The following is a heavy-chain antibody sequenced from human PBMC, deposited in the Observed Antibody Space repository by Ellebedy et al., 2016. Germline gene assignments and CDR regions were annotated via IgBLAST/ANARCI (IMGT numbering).Heavy chain of an antibody. Sequence: GESLKISCAGSGFTFSRFAMHWVRQAPGKGLEWVAVISYDGSNKDCADSVKGRFTISRDNSKNTLYLQMNTLRAEDTALYYCAKDIPSYGLTFDYWGQGTLVTVSS. CDR2: ISYDGSNK. CDR3: AKDIPSYGLTFDY. J-gene: IGHJ4*02. V-gene: IGHV3-30-3*01. CDR1: GFTFSRFA. D-gene: IGHD5-18*01.